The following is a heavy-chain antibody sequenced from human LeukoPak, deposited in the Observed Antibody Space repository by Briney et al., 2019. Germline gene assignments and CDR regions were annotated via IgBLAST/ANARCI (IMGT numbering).Heavy chain of an antibody. J-gene: IGHJ6*02. CDR1: GGSISSYY. V-gene: IGHV4-59*01. CDR3: ARARATAMVTGYYYGMDV. CDR2: IYYSGST. D-gene: IGHD5-18*01. Sequence: PSETLSLTCTVSGGSISSYYWSWIRQPPGKGLEWIRYIYYSGSTNYNPSLKSRVTISVDTSKNQFSLKLSSVTAADTAVYYCARARATAMVTGYYYGMDVWGQGTTVTVSS.